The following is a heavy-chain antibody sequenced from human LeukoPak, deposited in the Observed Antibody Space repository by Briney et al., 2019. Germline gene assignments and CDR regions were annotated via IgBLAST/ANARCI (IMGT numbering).Heavy chain of an antibody. V-gene: IGHV3-21*01. CDR3: ARDLGGYDKTSDY. CDR2: ISSSSSHI. D-gene: IGHD5-12*01. CDR1: GFTFSSYS. J-gene: IGHJ4*02. Sequence: GGSLRLSCAASGFTFSSYSMNWVRQAPGKGLEWVSSISSSSSHIYYADSVKGRFTISRDNAKNSLYLQMNSLRAEDTAVYYCARDLGGYDKTSDYWGQGTLVTVSS.